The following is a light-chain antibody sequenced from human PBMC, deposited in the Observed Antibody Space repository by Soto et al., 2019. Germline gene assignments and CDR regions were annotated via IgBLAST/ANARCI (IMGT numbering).Light chain of an antibody. CDR2: DSN. V-gene: IGLV1-51*01. CDR3: GAWDTSLTAAV. CDR1: SSNIGSNY. Sequence: QSVLTQPPSVSAAPGQKVTISCSGSSSNIGSNYVSWYQQLPGTAPKLLIYDSNRRPSGIPDRFSGSKSGTSDTLAIPGLQTGDEAVYYCGAWDTSLTAAVFGGGTQLTDL. J-gene: IGLJ7*01.